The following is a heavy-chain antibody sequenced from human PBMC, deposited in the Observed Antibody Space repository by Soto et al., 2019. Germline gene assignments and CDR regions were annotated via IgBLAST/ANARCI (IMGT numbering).Heavy chain of an antibody. CDR2: ISAYNGNK. CDR1: GYTFTSYG. D-gene: IGHD4-4*01. J-gene: IGHJ4*02. Sequence: ASVKVSCKASGYTFTSYGISWVRQAPGQGLEWMGWISAYNGNKKYAQKLQGRVTMTTDTSTSTAYMELRSLRSDDTAVDYCARGVTPYYFDYWGQGTLVTVSS. CDR3: ARGVTPYYFDY. V-gene: IGHV1-18*01.